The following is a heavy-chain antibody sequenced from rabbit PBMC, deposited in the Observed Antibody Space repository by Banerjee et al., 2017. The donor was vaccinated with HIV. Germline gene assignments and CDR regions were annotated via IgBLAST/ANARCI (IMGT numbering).Heavy chain of an antibody. Sequence: QEQVEESGGDLVKPEGSLTLTCTPSGFSFSSSYYMCWVRQAPGKGPEWIACIYTSSGSTSYASWAKGRFTISKTSSTTVTLQMTSLTAADTATYFCARGYAGVGYAPYFNLWGPGTLVTVS. D-gene: IGHD4-2*01. CDR2: IYTSSGST. CDR1: GFSFSSSYY. V-gene: IGHV1S45*01. CDR3: ARGYAGVGYAPYFNL. J-gene: IGHJ4*01.